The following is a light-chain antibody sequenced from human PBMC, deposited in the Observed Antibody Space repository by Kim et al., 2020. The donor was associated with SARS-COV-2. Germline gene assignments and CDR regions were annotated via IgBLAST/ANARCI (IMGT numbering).Light chain of an antibody. V-gene: IGLV3-19*01. CDR2: GKD. CDR3: SSRDTTNSHVV. CDR1: CLKTSD. Sequence: GQTGKITCHEDCLKTSDANWYQQKPGQAPVLVLYGKDNRPSGIPDRFSGSSSSNTGSLTITGAQAEDEADYYCSSRDTTNSHVVFGGGTQLTVL. J-gene: IGLJ3*02.